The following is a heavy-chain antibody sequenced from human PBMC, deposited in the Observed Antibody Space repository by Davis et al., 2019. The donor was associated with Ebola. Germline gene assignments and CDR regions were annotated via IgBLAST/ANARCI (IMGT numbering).Heavy chain of an antibody. V-gene: IGHV3-66*01. Sequence: GESLKISCAASGFNVSNNYMSWVRQSPGKGLEWVSSIFSGDDGGRIFYADSVKGRFTVSRDTSKNTLYLQMNSLRAEDTAVYYCARAPLYITMVQGVIRVTIYYYYGMDVWGQGTTVTVSS. J-gene: IGHJ6*02. CDR3: ARAPLYITMVQGVIRVTIYYYYGMDV. CDR2: IFSGDDGGRI. D-gene: IGHD3-10*01. CDR1: GFNVSNNY.